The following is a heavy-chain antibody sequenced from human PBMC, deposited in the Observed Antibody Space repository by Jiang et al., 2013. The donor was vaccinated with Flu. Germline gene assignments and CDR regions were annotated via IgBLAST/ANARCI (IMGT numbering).Heavy chain of an antibody. Sequence: GLVKPSETLSLTCTVSGGSISSSSYYWGWIRQPPGKGLEWIGSIYYSGSTYYNPSLKSRVTISVDTSKNQFSLKLSSVTAADTAVYYCASDRYYDYIWGSYPKGAFDIWGQGTMVTVSS. J-gene: IGHJ3*02. D-gene: IGHD3-16*02. CDR2: IYYSGST. CDR3: ASDRYYDYIWGSYPKGAFDI. V-gene: IGHV4-39*07. CDR1: GGSISSSSYY.